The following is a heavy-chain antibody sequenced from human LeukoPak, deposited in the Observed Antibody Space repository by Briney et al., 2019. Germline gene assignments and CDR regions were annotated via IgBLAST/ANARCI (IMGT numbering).Heavy chain of an antibody. V-gene: IGHV3-30*02. Sequence: GGSLRLSCAAAGFTFSSYGMHWVRQAPGKGLEWVAFIRYDGSNKYYADSVKGRFTISRDNSKNTLYLQMNSLRAEDTAVYYCAKDHPPYQLLYRELDYWGQGTLVTVSS. D-gene: IGHD2-2*02. CDR2: IRYDGSNK. J-gene: IGHJ4*02. CDR1: GFTFSSYG. CDR3: AKDHPPYQLLYRELDY.